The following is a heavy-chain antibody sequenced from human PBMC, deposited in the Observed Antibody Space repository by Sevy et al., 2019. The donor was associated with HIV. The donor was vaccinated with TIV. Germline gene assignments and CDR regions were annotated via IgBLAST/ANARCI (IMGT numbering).Heavy chain of an antibody. Sequence: ASVKVSCKASGYTLTGYYMHWVRQAPGQGLQWMGWINPDSGCPNYAPKFQGRVTLTSDTSISTAYMELGRTKSDDTAVYYCVRDDRDGYFEYWGQGTLVTVSS. CDR3: VRDDRDGYFEY. CDR2: INPDSGCP. CDR1: GYTLTGYY. J-gene: IGHJ4*02. V-gene: IGHV1-2*02.